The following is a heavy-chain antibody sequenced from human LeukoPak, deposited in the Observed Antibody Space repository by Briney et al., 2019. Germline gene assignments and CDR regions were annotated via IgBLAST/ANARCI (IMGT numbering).Heavy chain of an antibody. CDR3: ARRVSRPAVAGSNWFDP. Sequence: PSETLSLTCTVSGGSISSGSYFWGWIRQPPGKGLEWIAMIYHSGSPYYNPSRKSRVTISVDTSQNQFSLKLDSVTAADTAVYYCARRVSRPAVAGSNWFDPWGQGTLVIVSS. CDR1: GGSISSGSYF. J-gene: IGHJ5*02. CDR2: IYHSGSP. V-gene: IGHV4-39*01. D-gene: IGHD6-19*01.